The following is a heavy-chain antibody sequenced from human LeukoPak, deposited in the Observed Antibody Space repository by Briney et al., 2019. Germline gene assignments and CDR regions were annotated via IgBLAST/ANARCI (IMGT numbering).Heavy chain of an antibody. J-gene: IGHJ3*02. V-gene: IGHV1-8*03. CDR1: GYTFTGYY. D-gene: IGHD4-17*01. Sequence: ASVKVSCKASGYTFTGYYMHWVRQAPGQGLEWMGWMNPNSGNTGYAQKFQGRVTITRNTSISTAYMELSSLRSEDTAVYYCATILYGDYGRDAFDIWGQGTMVTVSS. CDR3: ATILYGDYGRDAFDI. CDR2: MNPNSGNT.